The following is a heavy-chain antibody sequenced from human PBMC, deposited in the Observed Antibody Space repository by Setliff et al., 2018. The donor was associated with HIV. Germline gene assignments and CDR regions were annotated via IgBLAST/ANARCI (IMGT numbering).Heavy chain of an antibody. J-gene: IGHJ5*02. CDR3: AHTVVPAALSFNWFDP. D-gene: IGHD2-2*01. Sequence: SGPTLVNPTETLTLTCTVSGYSLSNGRMGVSWIRQPPGKALEWLAHIFSNDEKSYSTSLKSRLTISKDTPKSQVVLIMTNMDPVDTATYYCAHTVVPAALSFNWFDPWGQGTLVTVSS. CDR2: IFSNDEK. CDR1: GYSLSNGRMG. V-gene: IGHV2-26*01.